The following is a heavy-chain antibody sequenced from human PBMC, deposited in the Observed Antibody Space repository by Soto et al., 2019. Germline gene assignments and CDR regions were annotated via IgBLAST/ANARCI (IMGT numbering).Heavy chain of an antibody. V-gene: IGHV3-74*01. J-gene: IGHJ4*02. CDR3: ARGGGDGYNWGYTY. Sequence: EVQLVESGGGLVQPGGSLRLSCAASGFTFSSYWIHWVRQAPGKGLMWVSRINSDGSSTNYADSVKGRFTISRDNAKNMLYLQMNSLRAEDTAVYYCARGGGDGYNWGYTYWGQGTLVTVSS. D-gene: IGHD5-12*01. CDR1: GFTFSSYW. CDR2: INSDGSST.